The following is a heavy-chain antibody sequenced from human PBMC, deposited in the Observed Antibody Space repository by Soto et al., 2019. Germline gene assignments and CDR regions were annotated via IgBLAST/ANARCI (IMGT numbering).Heavy chain of an antibody. CDR3: ARGTYYYDSSGYPPYS. V-gene: IGHV1-3*01. Sequence: QVQLVQSGAEVKKPGASVKVSCKASGYTFTSYAMHWVRQAPGQRLEWMGWINAGNGNTKYSQKFQGRVTITRDTSGSTAYMELSSLRYEDTAVYYSARGTYYYDSSGYPPYSWGQGTPDTVSS. CDR2: INAGNGNT. D-gene: IGHD3-22*01. CDR1: GYTFTSYA. J-gene: IGHJ4*02.